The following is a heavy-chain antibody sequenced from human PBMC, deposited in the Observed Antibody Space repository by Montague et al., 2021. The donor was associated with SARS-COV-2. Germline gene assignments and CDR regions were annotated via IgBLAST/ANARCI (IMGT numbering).Heavy chain of an antibody. D-gene: IGHD3-10*01. J-gene: IGHJ4*02. CDR3: AKDRWGVPGPLDPFDY. Sequence: SLRLSCAASGFTFSSYAMSWVRQAPGKGLGWVSTFTGGSGGSTYYANSVKGRFTISRDSSKNTLYLQMNNLRAEDTAVYYCAKDRWGVPGPLDPFDYWGQGTLVTVSS. CDR2: FTGGSGGST. CDR1: GFTFSSYA. V-gene: IGHV3-23*01.